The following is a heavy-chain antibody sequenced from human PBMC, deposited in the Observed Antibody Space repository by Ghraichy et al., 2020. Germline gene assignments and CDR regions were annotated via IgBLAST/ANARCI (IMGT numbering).Heavy chain of an antibody. V-gene: IGHV3-48*02. Sequence: GGSLRLSCAASGFTFSSYSMNWVRQSPGKGLEWVSYISSSSNTIYYADSVKGRFTISRDNAKNSLYLQMNSLRDEDTAVYYCTRDRLEEWQLVRYAFANWAQATMVTVSS. CDR3: TRDRLEEWQLVRYAFAN. CDR1: GFTFSSYS. D-gene: IGHD3-16*01. CDR2: ISSSSNTI. J-gene: IGHJ3*02.